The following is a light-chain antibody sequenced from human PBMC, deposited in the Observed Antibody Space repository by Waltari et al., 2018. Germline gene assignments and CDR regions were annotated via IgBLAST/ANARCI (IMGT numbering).Light chain of an antibody. V-gene: IGKV3-15*01. J-gene: IGKJ2*01. Sequence: VMTQSPATLSVSPGDSVTLSCRASQSLTSNLAWSQQKPGQPPRLLIFGASTRATGVSDRFSGSGTTTQFSLTISSLQPEDFAVYFCQQYNRWPSTFGQGTKLDIK. CDR3: QQYNRWPST. CDR2: GAS. CDR1: QSLTSN.